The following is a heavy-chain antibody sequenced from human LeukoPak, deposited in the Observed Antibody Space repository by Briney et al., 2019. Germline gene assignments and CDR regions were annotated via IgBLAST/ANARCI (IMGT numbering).Heavy chain of an antibody. CDR2: INHSGST. J-gene: IGHJ5*01. D-gene: IGHD6-13*01. CDR1: GGSFSGYY. V-gene: IGHV4-34*01. CDR3: ARGMYSSSWCSFDY. Sequence: SETLSLTCAVYGGSFSGYYWSWIRQPPGKGLEWIGEINHSGSTNYNPSLKSRVTISVDTSKNQFSLKLSSVTAADTAVYCCARGMYSSSWCSFDYWGQGTLVTVSS.